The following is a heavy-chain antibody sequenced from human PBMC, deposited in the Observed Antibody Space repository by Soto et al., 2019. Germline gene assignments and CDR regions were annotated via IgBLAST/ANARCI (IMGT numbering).Heavy chain of an antibody. CDR2: INPNSGGT. CDR3: AREKEDEIVATESFDY. D-gene: IGHD5-12*01. J-gene: IGHJ4*01. Sequence: QVQLVQSGAEVKKPGASVKVSCKASGYTFTGYYMHWVRQAPGQGLEWMGWINPNSGGTNYAQNFQGRVTMTRDTSISTAYMELSRLRSDDTAVYYCAREKEDEIVATESFDYWGHGTLVTVSS. CDR1: GYTFTGYY. V-gene: IGHV1-2*02.